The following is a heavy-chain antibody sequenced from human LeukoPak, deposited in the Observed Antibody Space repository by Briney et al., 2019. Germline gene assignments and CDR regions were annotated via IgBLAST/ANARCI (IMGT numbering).Heavy chain of an antibody. J-gene: IGHJ2*01. D-gene: IGHD4-17*01. CDR3: ARGGKTTVTSYWYFDL. CDR2: IYYSGST. Sequence: PSETLSLTCTVSGGSISSGDYYWSWIRQPPGKGLEWIGYIYYSGSTYYNPSLKSRVTISVDTSKNQFSLKLSSVTAADTAVYYCARGGKTTVTSYWYFDLWGCGTLVTVSS. CDR1: GGSISSGDYY. V-gene: IGHV4-30-4*01.